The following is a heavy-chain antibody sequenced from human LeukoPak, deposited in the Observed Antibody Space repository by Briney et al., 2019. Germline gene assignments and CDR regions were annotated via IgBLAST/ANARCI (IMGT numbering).Heavy chain of an antibody. CDR2: INHSGST. Sequence: SETLSLTCAVYGGSFSGYYWSWIRQPPGKGLEWIGEINHSGSTNYNPSLKSRVTISVDTSKNQFSLKLSSVTAADTAVYYCARSSLVTARSSLFQHWGQGTLVTVSS. V-gene: IGHV4-34*01. CDR3: ARSSLVTARSSLFQH. CDR1: GGSFSGYY. D-gene: IGHD2-21*02. J-gene: IGHJ1*01.